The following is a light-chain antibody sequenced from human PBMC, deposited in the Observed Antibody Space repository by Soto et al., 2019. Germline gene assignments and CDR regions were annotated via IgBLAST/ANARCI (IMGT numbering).Light chain of an antibody. J-gene: IGLJ1*01. Sequence: QSVLTQPASVSGSPGQSITISCTGTSSDVGAYNFVSWHQQHPGKAPKLIIYNVYDRPSGISYRFSGSKSGNTASLTISGLQGEDEADYYCSSYTISRTYVFGPGTKVTVL. V-gene: IGLV2-14*03. CDR1: SSDVGAYNF. CDR3: SSYTISRTYV. CDR2: NVY.